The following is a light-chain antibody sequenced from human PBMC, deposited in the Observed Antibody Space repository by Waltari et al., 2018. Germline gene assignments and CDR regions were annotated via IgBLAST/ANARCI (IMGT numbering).Light chain of an antibody. CDR2: QDS. Sequence: SYDLTQPPSVSVSPGQTASLTCPGDTLRDNYACWYQKKPGQSPVLVIYQDSKRPSGIPERFSGSNSGNTATLTISGTQAMDEADYYCQAWDSSTACYVFGTGTKVTVL. CDR3: QAWDSSTACYV. CDR1: TLRDNY. V-gene: IGLV3-1*01. J-gene: IGLJ1*01.